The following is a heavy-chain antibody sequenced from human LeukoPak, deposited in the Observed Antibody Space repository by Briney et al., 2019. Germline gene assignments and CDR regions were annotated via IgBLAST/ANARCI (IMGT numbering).Heavy chain of an antibody. J-gene: IGHJ6*03. CDR2: ISSSSSYI. Sequence: GGSLRLSCAASGFTFSSYSMNWVRQAPGKGLEWVSSISSSSSYIYYADSVKGRFTISRDNAKNSLYLQMNSLRAEDTAVYYCARDGLVVPAAKTRGFSHYYMDVWGKGTTVTVSS. D-gene: IGHD2-2*01. V-gene: IGHV3-21*01. CDR1: GFTFSSYS. CDR3: ARDGLVVPAAKTRGFSHYYMDV.